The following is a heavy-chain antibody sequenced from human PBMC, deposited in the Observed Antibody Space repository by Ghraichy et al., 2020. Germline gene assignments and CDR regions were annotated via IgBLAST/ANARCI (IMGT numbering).Heavy chain of an antibody. Sequence: GGSLRLSCAASGFTFKSSWMHWVRQAPGKGLVWVSYINSDASGTSYADSVKGRFTISRDNAKNTLYLQMNSLRAEDTAVYFCARDRGSYPNWGQGTLVTVSS. V-gene: IGHV3-74*01. D-gene: IGHD1-26*01. CDR3: ARDRGSYPN. CDR1: GFTFKSSW. J-gene: IGHJ4*02. CDR2: INSDASGT.